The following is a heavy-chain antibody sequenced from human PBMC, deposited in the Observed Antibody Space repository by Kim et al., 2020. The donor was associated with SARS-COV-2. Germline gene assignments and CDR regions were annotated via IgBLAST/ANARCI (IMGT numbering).Heavy chain of an antibody. CDR2: ISHDGNSD. V-gene: IGHV3-30*03. J-gene: IGHJ4*02. CDR1: GFSFSSYG. Sequence: GGSLRLSCAASGFSFSSYGMHWVRQTPDKGLEWVAVISHDGNSDYYGDSVKGRFTISRDNFKDMLYLQMKSVGVEDTAVYYCVGGSYFDHWGQGTLVTVSS. D-gene: IGHD3-16*01. CDR3: VGGSYFDH.